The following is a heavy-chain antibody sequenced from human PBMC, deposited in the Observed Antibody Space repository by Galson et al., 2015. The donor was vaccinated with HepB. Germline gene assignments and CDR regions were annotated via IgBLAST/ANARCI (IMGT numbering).Heavy chain of an antibody. CDR1: GFTFNIYA. CDR3: ARASYGVYDAFDI. V-gene: IGHV3-30-3*01. CDR2: ISFDGSNK. J-gene: IGHJ3*02. D-gene: IGHD4-17*01. Sequence: SLRLSCAASGFTFNIYAIHWVRQAPGKGLEWVAVISFDGSNKYYADSVKGRFTISRDNFKNTLYLQMNSLRAEDTAVYYCARASYGVYDAFDIWGQGTMVTVSP.